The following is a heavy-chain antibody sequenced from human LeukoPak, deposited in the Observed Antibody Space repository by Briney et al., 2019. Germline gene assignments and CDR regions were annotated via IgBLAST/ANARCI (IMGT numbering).Heavy chain of an antibody. D-gene: IGHD4-17*01. CDR3: AKLGGYGDYFDY. CDR1: GFTFSSYG. Sequence: GRSLGLSCSASGFTFSSYGMHWVRQGPGKGLEWVAVISYDESNKYYADSVKGRFTISRDNSKNTLDLQMNSLRPEDTAVYYCAKLGGYGDYFDYWGQGTLVTVSS. J-gene: IGHJ4*02. V-gene: IGHV3-30*18. CDR2: ISYDESNK.